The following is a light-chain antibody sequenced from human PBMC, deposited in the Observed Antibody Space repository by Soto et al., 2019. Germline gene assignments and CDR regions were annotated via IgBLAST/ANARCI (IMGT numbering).Light chain of an antibody. CDR1: QSISSW. J-gene: IGKJ1*01. Sequence: DSQMTQPPSTLSASLGHGVTITCLAIQSISSWLAWAQQKPGKAPNLLIYDASSLVSGVPSRLSGSGSGTEFTLTISSLQPDDFATYSCKNYNSYQWRYGQGTTVDIK. V-gene: IGKV1-5*01. CDR2: DAS. CDR3: KNYNSYQWR.